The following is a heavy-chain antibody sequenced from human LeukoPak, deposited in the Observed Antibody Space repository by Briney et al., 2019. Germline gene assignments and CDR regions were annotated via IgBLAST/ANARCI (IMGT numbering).Heavy chain of an antibody. CDR1: GFSFRTVYY. V-gene: IGHV4-38-2*01. D-gene: IGHD3-22*01. CDR3: ARVGRGYYRNPFDY. CDR2: VYHSGST. J-gene: IGHJ4*02. Sequence: PSETLSLTCAVSGFSFRTVYYWGWIRQPPGKGLEWIGSVYHSGSTYYSPSLKSRVTISVDTAKNQFSLKLTSVTAADTAVYYCARVGRGYYRNPFDYWGQGILVTVSS.